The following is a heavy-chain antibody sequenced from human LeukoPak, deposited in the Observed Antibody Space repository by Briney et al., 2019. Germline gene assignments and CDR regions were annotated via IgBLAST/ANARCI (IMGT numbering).Heavy chain of an antibody. J-gene: IGHJ4*02. CDR2: IYHSGST. CDR3: AREAFSGGYYDDY. D-gene: IGHD3-22*01. V-gene: IGHV4-38-2*02. Sequence: ASETLSLTCSVSGYSISSGYYWGWIRQPPGKGLEWIGSIYHSGSTYYNPSLKSRVTISVDTSNNQFSLKLTSVSAADTAVYYCAREAFSGGYYDDYWGQGTLVTVSS. CDR1: GYSISSGYY.